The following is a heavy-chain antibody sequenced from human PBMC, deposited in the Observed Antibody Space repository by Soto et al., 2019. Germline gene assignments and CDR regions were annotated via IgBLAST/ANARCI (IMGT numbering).Heavy chain of an antibody. CDR1: GYTFTSYA. CDR2: INAGNGNT. CDR3: AREGPNWKWGY. J-gene: IGHJ4*02. V-gene: IGHV1-3*05. Sequence: QVQLVQSGAEEKKPGASVKVSCKASGYTFTSYAMHWVRQAPGQRLEWMGRINAGNGNTKYSQKFQDRVTITRDTSASPAYMELSSLRSEDTAVYYCAREGPNWKWGYWGQGTLVTVSS. D-gene: IGHD1-1*01.